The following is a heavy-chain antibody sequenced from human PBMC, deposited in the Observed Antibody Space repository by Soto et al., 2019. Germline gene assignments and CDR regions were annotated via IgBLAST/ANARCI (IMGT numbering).Heavy chain of an antibody. Sequence: SETLSLTCTVSGGSISSYYWSWIRQPPGKGLEWIGYIYYSGSTNYNPSLKSRVTISVDTSKNQFSLKLSSVTAADTAVYYCARRYYDYIWGSYRYDYYFDYWGQGTLVTVSS. CDR3: ARRYYDYIWGSYRYDYYFDY. D-gene: IGHD3-16*02. V-gene: IGHV4-59*08. CDR2: IYYSGST. CDR1: GGSISSYY. J-gene: IGHJ4*02.